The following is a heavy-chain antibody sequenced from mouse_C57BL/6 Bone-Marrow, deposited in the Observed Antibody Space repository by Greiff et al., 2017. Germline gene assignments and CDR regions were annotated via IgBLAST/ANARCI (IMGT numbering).Heavy chain of an antibody. CDR3: ARLGGYYVYYYAMDY. D-gene: IGHD2-3*01. J-gene: IGHJ4*01. V-gene: IGHV1-81*01. Sequence: VQLQQSGAELARPGASVKLSCKASGYTFTSYGISWVKQRTGQGLEWIGEIYPRSGNTYYNEKFKGKATLTADKSSSTAYMELRSLTSDDSAVYYCARLGGYYVYYYAMDYWGQGTSVTVSS. CDR1: GYTFTSYG. CDR2: IYPRSGNT.